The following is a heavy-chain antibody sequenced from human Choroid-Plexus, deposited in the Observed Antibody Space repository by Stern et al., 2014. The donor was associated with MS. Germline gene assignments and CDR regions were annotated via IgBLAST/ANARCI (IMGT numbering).Heavy chain of an antibody. Sequence: QVQLQQWGAGLLKPSETLSLTCAVYGGSFSGYYWSWIRQSPGKGLEWIGEIDRGAHPNYSPSRKRRIPIAVGRYKNHLSLNLSAVTAADTAIYYCVRERCINTRCYGGRFGYYYYGMDVWGQGTTVTVSS. CDR2: IDRGAHP. CDR1: GGSFSGYY. CDR3: VRERCINTRCYGGRFGYYYYGMDV. D-gene: IGHD2-2*01. V-gene: IGHV4-34*01. J-gene: IGHJ6*02.